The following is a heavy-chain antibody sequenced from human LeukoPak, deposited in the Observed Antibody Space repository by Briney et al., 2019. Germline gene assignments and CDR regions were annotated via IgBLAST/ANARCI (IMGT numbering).Heavy chain of an antibody. Sequence: GGSLTLSCAASGFTFSSYGMHWVRQAPGKGLEWVAVVSYDGSNKYYADSVKGRFTISRDNSKNTLSLQMNSLRPEDTAVYYCAKDPRIEAAAPDYWGQGTLVTVSS. J-gene: IGHJ4*02. D-gene: IGHD6-13*01. V-gene: IGHV3-30*18. CDR2: VSYDGSNK. CDR1: GFTFSSYG. CDR3: AKDPRIEAAAPDY.